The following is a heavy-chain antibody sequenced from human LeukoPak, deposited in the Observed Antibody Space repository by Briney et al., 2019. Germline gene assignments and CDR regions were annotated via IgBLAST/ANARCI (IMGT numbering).Heavy chain of an antibody. CDR3: ASALGGQGGH. D-gene: IGHD1-26*01. V-gene: IGHV3-74*03. Sequence: SGGSLRLSCAASGFTFSRYWMHWVRQAPGKGLVWVSLIKNDGSSTTYADSMKGRFTISRDNAKNTLFLQMNSLRADDTAIYYCASALGGQGGHWGQGTLVTVSS. CDR1: GFTFSRYW. CDR2: IKNDGSST. J-gene: IGHJ4*02.